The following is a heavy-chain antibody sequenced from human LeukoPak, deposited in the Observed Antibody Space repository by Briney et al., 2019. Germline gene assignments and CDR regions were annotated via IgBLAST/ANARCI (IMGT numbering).Heavy chain of an antibody. J-gene: IGHJ1*01. Sequence: SVKVSCKASGGTFSSYAISWVRQAPGQGLEWMGGIIPIFGTANYAQKFQGRVTITADESTSTAYMELSSLRSEDTAVYYCARDRRLTYYYDSSGYAKKTFQHWGQGTLVTVSS. CDR2: IIPIFGTA. V-gene: IGHV1-69*01. D-gene: IGHD3-22*01. CDR1: GGTFSSYA. CDR3: ARDRRLTYYYDSSGYAKKTFQH.